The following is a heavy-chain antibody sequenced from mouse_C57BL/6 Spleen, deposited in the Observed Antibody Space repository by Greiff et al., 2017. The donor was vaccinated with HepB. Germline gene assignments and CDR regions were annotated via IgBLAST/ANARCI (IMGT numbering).Heavy chain of an antibody. CDR1: GFTFSDYG. J-gene: IGHJ1*03. Sequence: EVQGVESGGGLVKPGGSLKLSCAASGFTFSDYGMHWVRQAPEKGLEWVAYISSGSSTIYYADTVKGRFTISRDNAKNTLFLQMTSLRSEDTAMYYCARRGVYYGSSYDWYFDVWGTGTTVTVSS. D-gene: IGHD1-1*01. CDR2: ISSGSSTI. CDR3: ARRGVYYGSSYDWYFDV. V-gene: IGHV5-17*01.